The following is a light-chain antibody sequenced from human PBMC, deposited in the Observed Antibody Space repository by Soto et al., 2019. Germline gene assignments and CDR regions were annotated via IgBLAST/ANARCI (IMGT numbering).Light chain of an antibody. J-gene: IGKJ4*01. CDR3: QQYGDWPLT. Sequence: EIVVTQSPATLSVSPGERATLSCRASQSVGNNFAWYQQKPGQAPRLLIFATSTRATGVPARFSGGGSGTEFTLTISSLQSEDCAVYYCQQYGDWPLTFGGGAKVEIE. CDR2: ATS. CDR1: QSVGNN. V-gene: IGKV3-15*01.